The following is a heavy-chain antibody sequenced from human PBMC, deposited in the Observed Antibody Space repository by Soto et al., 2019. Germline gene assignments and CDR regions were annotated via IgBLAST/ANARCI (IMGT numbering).Heavy chain of an antibody. Sequence: GGSLRLSCAASGFTFSSYSMSWVRQAPGKGLEWVSAISGSGGSTYYADSVKGRFTISRDNSKNTLYLQMNSLRAEDTAVYYCAKDNWNEGYFDYWGQGTLVTVSS. D-gene: IGHD1-20*01. J-gene: IGHJ4*02. CDR2: ISGSGGST. CDR1: GFTFSSYS. CDR3: AKDNWNEGYFDY. V-gene: IGHV3-23*01.